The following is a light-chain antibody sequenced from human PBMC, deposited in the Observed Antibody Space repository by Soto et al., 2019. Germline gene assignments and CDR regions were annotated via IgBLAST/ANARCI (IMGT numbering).Light chain of an antibody. J-gene: IGKJ4*01. CDR3: QQYNNWPLT. CDR1: QSVSSN. CDR2: DAS. V-gene: IGKV3-15*01. Sequence: EIVMTQSPATLPVSPGERATLSCRASQSVSSNLAWYQQKPGQAPRLLIYDASTRATGIPAGFSGSGSGTEFTLTISSLQSEDFAVYYCQQYNNWPLTFGGGTKVEIK.